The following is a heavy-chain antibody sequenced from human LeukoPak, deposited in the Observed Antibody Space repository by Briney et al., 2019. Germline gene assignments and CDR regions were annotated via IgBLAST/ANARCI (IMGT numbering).Heavy chain of an antibody. Sequence: ASVKVSCKASGYTFTGYYMHWVRQAPGQGLEWMGWINPNSGGTNYAQKFQGRVTMTRDTSISTAYMELSRLRSDDTAVYYCASRGSGWGYYYYYGMDVWGQGTTVTVSS. J-gene: IGHJ6*02. CDR3: ASRGSGWGYYYYYGMDV. CDR2: INPNSGGT. V-gene: IGHV1-2*02. D-gene: IGHD6-19*01. CDR1: GYTFTGYY.